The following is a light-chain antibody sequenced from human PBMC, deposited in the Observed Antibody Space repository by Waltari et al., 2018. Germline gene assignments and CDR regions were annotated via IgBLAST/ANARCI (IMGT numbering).Light chain of an antibody. CDR2: RAS. J-gene: IGKJ1*01. Sequence: ETVVTQSPATLSASPGDRATLSCTTTQSIGSSLAWYQQTPVQAPRLLLYRASTRATGIPDRFSGSGSETEFTLTISSLQSEDFAVYYCQQYNNWPPGTFGQGTKVEI. V-gene: IGKV3-15*01. CDR1: QSIGSS. CDR3: QQYNNWPPGT.